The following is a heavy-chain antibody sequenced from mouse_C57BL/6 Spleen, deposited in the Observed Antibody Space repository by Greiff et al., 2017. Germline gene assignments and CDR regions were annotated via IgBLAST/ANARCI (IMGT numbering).Heavy chain of an antibody. Sequence: QVQLKQPGTELVKPGASVKLSCKASGYSFTSYCMNWVKQRTGKGLEWIGDINPSNGNTNYNEKFKSKARLTVDKSSSTAYMQLSRLTSEDSAVYRSARFITTKVDWYVDVWGTGTTVTVSS. V-gene: IGHV1-53*01. D-gene: IGHD1-1*01. CDR1: GYSFTSYC. J-gene: IGHJ1*03. CDR3: ARFITTKVDWYVDV. CDR2: INPSNGNT.